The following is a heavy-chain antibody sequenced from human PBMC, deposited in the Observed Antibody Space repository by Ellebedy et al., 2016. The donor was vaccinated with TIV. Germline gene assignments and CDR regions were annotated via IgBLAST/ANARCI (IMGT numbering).Heavy chain of an antibody. CDR1: GFTFDDYT. D-gene: IGHD2-21*02. CDR3: AKISPMTADAFDI. CDR2: ISWDGGST. Sequence: GGSLRLSXAASGFTFDDYTMHWVRQAPGKGLEWVSLISWDGGSTYYADSVKGRFTISRDNSKNSLYLQMNSLRTEDTALYHCAKISPMTADAFDIWGQGTMVTVSS. J-gene: IGHJ3*02. V-gene: IGHV3-43*01.